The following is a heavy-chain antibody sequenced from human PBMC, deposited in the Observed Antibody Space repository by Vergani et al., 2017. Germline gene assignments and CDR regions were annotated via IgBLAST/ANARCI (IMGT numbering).Heavy chain of an antibody. CDR2: IWYDGSNK. CDR3: ARGVSSGYPDY. V-gene: IGHV3-33*01. D-gene: IGHD3-22*01. J-gene: IGHJ4*02. Sequence: QVQLVESGGGEVQPGRSLRLSCAASGFTFSSYGMHWVRQAPGKGLEWVAVIWYDGSNKYYADSVKGRFTISRDNSKNTLYLQMNSLRAEDTAVYYCARGVSSGYPDYWGQGTLVTVSS. CDR1: GFTFSSYG.